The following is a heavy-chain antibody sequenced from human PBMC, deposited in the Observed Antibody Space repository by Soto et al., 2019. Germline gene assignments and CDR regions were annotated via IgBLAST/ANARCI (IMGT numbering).Heavy chain of an antibody. CDR2: ISYNSGSR. J-gene: IGHJ5*02. D-gene: IGHD2-15*01. CDR1: EFNFTNYS. CDR3: AKDPHQGYCSGGSCYSYPGSPS. V-gene: IGHV3-23*01. Sequence: PGGSMILSCAASEFNFTNYSMSWVRQATGKGLEWVSGISYNSGSRYYADSVKGRFTISRDNSKNTLYLQMNSLRAEDTAVYYCAKDPHQGYCSGGSCYSYPGSPSWGQGTLVTVSS.